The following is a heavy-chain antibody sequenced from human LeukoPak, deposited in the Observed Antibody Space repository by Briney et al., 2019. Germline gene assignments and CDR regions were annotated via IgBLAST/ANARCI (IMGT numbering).Heavy chain of an antibody. CDR2: IYTSGST. Sequence: SQTLSLTCTVSGGSISSGSYYWSWIRQPAGKGLEWIGRIYTSGSTKYNPSLKSRVTISVDRSKNQFSLKLSSVTAADTAVYYCARAAVVAANWFDPWGQGTLVTVSS. CDR3: ARAAVVAANWFDP. J-gene: IGHJ5*02. CDR1: GGSISSGSYY. V-gene: IGHV4-61*02. D-gene: IGHD2-15*01.